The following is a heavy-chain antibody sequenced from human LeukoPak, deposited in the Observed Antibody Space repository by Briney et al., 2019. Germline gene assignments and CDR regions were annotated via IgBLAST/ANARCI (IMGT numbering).Heavy chain of an antibody. CDR3: ARGGSSSAPIDY. V-gene: IGHV3-21*01. CDR2: ISSSSSYI. D-gene: IGHD6-13*01. J-gene: IGHJ4*02. CDR1: GFTFSRYS. Sequence: GGYLRLSCAASGFTFSRYSMNWVRQAPGKGLEWVSSISSSSSYIYYADSVKGRFTISRDNAKNSLYLQMNSLRAEDTAVYYCARGGSSSAPIDYWGQGTLVTVSS.